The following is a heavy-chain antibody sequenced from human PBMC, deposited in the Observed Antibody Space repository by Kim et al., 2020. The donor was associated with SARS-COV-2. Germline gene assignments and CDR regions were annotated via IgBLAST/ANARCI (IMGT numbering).Heavy chain of an antibody. Sequence: SQTLSLTCAISGDSVSSRSAAWDWIRQSPSRGLEWLGRTYYRSKWNNDYAVYLKSRITINPDTSKNQFSLQLKSVTPDDAAVYYCTRATGYFDYWGQGTLVTVSS. CDR2: TYYRSKWNN. CDR1: GDSVSSRSAA. V-gene: IGHV6-1*01. CDR3: TRATGYFDY. J-gene: IGHJ4*02.